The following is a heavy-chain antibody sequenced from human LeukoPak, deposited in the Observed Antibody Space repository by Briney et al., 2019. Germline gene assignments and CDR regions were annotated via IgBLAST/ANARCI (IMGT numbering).Heavy chain of an antibody. CDR1: GGSISGHY. CDR2: PFITATT. Sequence: SETLSLTCSVSGGSISGHYWSWIRQPPGKELEWIGYPFITATTICTPSPTSAVTMSLTTSKNQFSLKLSYVTAADTAVYYCARFAYCGTGCWYYFDFWGRGMLVTVSS. D-gene: IGHD2-21*02. CDR3: ARFAYCGTGCWYYFDF. J-gene: IGHJ4*02. V-gene: IGHV4-4*09.